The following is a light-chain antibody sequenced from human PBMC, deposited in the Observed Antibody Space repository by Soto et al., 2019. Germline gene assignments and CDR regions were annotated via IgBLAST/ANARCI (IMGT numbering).Light chain of an antibody. CDR1: SSDVGGYKY. J-gene: IGLJ1*01. CDR2: EVS. V-gene: IGLV2-14*01. Sequence: QSVLTQPASVSGSPGQSITISCTGTSSDVGGYKYVSWYQQHPDKAPKLIIFEVSNRPSGISSRFSGSKSGNTASLTISGLQAEDEADYSCTSYTRSSTYVFGTGTKLTVL. CDR3: TSYTRSSTYV.